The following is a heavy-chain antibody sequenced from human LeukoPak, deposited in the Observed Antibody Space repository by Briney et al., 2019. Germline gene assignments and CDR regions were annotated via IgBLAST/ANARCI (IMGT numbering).Heavy chain of an antibody. J-gene: IGHJ4*02. Sequence: GGSLRLSCAASGFTFSSYWMSWVRQAPGKGLEWVANIKQDGSEKYYVDSVKGRFTISRDNSKNTLYLQMNSLRAEDTAVYYCAKDHLDWGSSFDCWGQGTLVTVSS. CDR3: AKDHLDWGSSFDC. CDR2: IKQDGSEK. D-gene: IGHD3-9*01. CDR1: GFTFSSYW. V-gene: IGHV3-7*03.